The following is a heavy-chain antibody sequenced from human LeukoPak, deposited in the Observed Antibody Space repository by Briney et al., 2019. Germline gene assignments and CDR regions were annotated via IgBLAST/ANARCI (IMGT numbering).Heavy chain of an antibody. D-gene: IGHD6-13*01. V-gene: IGHV3-30-3*01. CDR3: ARDLFSLDQQLVGDY. CDR1: GFTFSSYA. CDR2: ISYDGSNK. Sequence: PTGRSLRLSCAASGFTFSSYAMHWVRQAPGKGLEWVAVISYDGSNKYYADSVKGRFTISRDNSKNTLYLQMNSLRAEDTAVYYCARDLFSLDQQLVGDYWGRGTLVTVSS. J-gene: IGHJ4*02.